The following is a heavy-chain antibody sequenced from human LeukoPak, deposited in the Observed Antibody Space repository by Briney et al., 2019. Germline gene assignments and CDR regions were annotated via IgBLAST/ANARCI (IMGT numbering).Heavy chain of an antibody. J-gene: IGHJ6*02. CDR3: ARNYDSSGYYYYGMDV. Sequence: SETLSLTCTVSGGSISSYYWSWIRQPPGKGLEWIGYIYYSGSTNYNPSLKSRVTISVDTSKNQFSLKLSSVTAADTAVYYCARNYDSSGYYYYGMDVWGQGTTVTVSS. D-gene: IGHD3-22*01. V-gene: IGHV4-59*01. CDR1: GGSISSYY. CDR2: IYYSGST.